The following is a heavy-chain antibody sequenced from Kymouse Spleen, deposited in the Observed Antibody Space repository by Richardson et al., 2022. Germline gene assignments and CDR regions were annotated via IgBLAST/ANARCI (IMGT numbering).Heavy chain of an antibody. J-gene: IGHJ6*02. Sequence: EVQLVESGGGLIQPGGSLRLSCAASGFTVSSNYMSWVRQAPGKGLEWVSVIYSCGSTYYADSVKGRFTISRDNSKNTLYLQMNSLRAEDTAVYYCARCITGTNYGMDVWGQGTTVTVSS. CDR1: GFTVSSNY. D-gene: IGHD1-7*01. CDR3: ARCITGTNYGMDV. V-gene: IGHV3-66*03. CDR2: IYSCGST.